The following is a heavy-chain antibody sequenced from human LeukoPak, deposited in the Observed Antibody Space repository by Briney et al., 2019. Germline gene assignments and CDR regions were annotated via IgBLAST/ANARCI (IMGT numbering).Heavy chain of an antibody. V-gene: IGHV4-34*01. CDR3: ASTRAYSSSWYSRRWFDP. Sequence: SETLSLTCAVYGGSFSGYYWSWIRQPPGKGLEWIGEINHSGSTNYNPSLKSRVTISVDTSKNQFSLKLSSVTAADTAVYYCASTRAYSSSWYSRRWFDPWGQGTLVTVSS. J-gene: IGHJ5*02. CDR2: INHSGST. CDR1: GGSFSGYY. D-gene: IGHD6-13*01.